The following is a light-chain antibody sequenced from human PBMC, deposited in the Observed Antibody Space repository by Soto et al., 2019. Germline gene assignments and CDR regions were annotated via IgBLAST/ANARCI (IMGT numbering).Light chain of an antibody. V-gene: IGLV4-69*01. CDR1: SGHSNYA. J-gene: IGLJ2*01. CDR3: QTWGSGIVV. Sequence: QLLLTQSPSASASLGASVKLTCTLSSGHSNYAIAWHQQQSEQGPRYLMKLNSDGSHSKGDGIPDRSSGSSSGAERYLTISSLQSEDEADYYCQTWGSGIVVFGGGTKLTVL. CDR2: LNSDGSH.